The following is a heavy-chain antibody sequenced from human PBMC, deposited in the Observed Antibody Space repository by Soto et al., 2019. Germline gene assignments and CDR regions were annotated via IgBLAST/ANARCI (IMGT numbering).Heavy chain of an antibody. J-gene: IGHJ4*02. D-gene: IGHD4-4*01. CDR1: GGSISSYY. CDR3: ARHSNRNYGLYYFDY. V-gene: IGHV4-59*08. Sequence: PSETLSLTCPVSGGSISSYYWSWIRQTPGKGLEWIGYIYYSGSTKYRPSLKSRVTISVDTSKNQFSLKVSSATAADTAVYYCARHSNRNYGLYYFDYWGLGALVTVSS. CDR2: IYYSGST.